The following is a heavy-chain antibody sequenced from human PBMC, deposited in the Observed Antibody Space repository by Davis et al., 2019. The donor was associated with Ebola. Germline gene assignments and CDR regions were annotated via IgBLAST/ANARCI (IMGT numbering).Heavy chain of an antibody. V-gene: IGHV3-23*01. CDR3: ARPRTFFGVVTYFDY. CDR1: RFTFNSFA. J-gene: IGHJ4*02. CDR2: ISGPGGGT. D-gene: IGHD3-3*01. Sequence: GESLKISCAASRFTFNSFAMNWVRQAPGKGLEWVSAISGPGGGTFYADSVKGRFTISRDNSKNTLYLQMTNLRAEDTAVYYCARPRTFFGVVTYFDYWGQGTLVTVSS.